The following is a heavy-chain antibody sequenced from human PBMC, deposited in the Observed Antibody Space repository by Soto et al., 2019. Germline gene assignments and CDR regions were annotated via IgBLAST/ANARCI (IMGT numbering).Heavy chain of an antibody. CDR2: INHSGST. D-gene: IGHD3-10*01. J-gene: IGHJ6*02. V-gene: IGHV4-34*01. Sequence: SETLSLTCAVYGGSFSGYYWSWIRQPPGKGLEWIGEINHSGSTNYNPSLKSRVTISVDTSKNQFSLKLSSVTAADTAVYYCARGGAMVRGYYYYYYGMDVWGQGTTVT. CDR3: ARGGAMVRGYYYYYYGMDV. CDR1: GGSFSGYY.